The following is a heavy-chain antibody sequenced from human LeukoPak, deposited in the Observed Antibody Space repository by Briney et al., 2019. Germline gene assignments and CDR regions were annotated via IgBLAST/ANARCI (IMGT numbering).Heavy chain of an antibody. D-gene: IGHD2-2*01. Sequence: GRSLRLSCAASGFTFDDYAMHWVRQAPGKGLEWVSGISWNSGSIGYADSVKGRFTISRDNAKNSLYLQMNSLRAEDTALYYCAKVEYQLVSWGQGTLATVSS. V-gene: IGHV3-9*01. CDR1: GFTFDDYA. J-gene: IGHJ5*02. CDR3: AKVEYQLVS. CDR2: ISWNSGSI.